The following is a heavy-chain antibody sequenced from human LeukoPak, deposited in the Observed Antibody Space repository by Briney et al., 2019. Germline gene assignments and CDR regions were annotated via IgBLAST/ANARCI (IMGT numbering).Heavy chain of an antibody. CDR3: ARDKKGYYYDSSGYPDDY. CDR1: GYTFTSYG. J-gene: IGHJ4*02. D-gene: IGHD3-22*01. Sequence: GASVKVSCKASGYTFTSYGISWVRQAPGQGLEWMGWISAYNGNTNYAQKLQGRVTMTTDTSTSTAYMELRSLRSDDTAVYYCARDKKGYYYDSSGYPDDYWGQGTLVTVSS. V-gene: IGHV1-18*01. CDR2: ISAYNGNT.